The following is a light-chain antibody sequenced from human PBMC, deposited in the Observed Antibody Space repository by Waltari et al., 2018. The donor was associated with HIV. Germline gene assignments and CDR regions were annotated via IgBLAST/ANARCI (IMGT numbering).Light chain of an antibody. V-gene: IGKV3-20*01. J-gene: IGKJ1*01. CDR1: QSVSRSY. Sequence: EIVLTQSPGPLSLSPGERATLSCRASQSVSRSYLAWYQQKPGQAPRLLMYGTSSRATDIPERFSGSGSGTDFTLTISRLEPEDFAVYYCQQYGRSPGTFGQGTKVEI. CDR3: QQYGRSPGT. CDR2: GTS.